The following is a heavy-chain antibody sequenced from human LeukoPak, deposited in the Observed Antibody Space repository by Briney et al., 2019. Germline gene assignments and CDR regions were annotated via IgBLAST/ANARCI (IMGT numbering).Heavy chain of an antibody. V-gene: IGHV4-31*03. J-gene: IGHJ4*02. Sequence: SQTLSLTCTVSGGSIRSGGYYWSWIRQHPGKVLEWIGYIYYSGSTYYNPSLKSRVTISVDTSKNQFSLKLSSVTAADTAVYYCARVGTYYYDSSGYYPFDYWGQGTLVTVSS. CDR2: IYYSGST. D-gene: IGHD3-22*01. CDR1: GGSIRSGGYY. CDR3: ARVGTYYYDSSGYYPFDY.